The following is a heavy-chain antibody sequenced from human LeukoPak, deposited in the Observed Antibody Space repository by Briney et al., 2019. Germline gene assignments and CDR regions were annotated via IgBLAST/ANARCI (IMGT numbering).Heavy chain of an antibody. D-gene: IGHD3-10*01. CDR2: VKSKASGETT. CDR3: TLIKGWGSGSYYLDY. V-gene: IGHV3-15*01. Sequence: GSLRLSCAASGFSISNGWMSWGRQAPGKGLAGIDRVKSKASGETTDYAAPVKGRFTISRGDAKNTLYLQMNSLKTEDTAVYYCTLIKGWGSGSYYLDYWGQGTLVTVSS. J-gene: IGHJ4*02. CDR1: GFSISNGW.